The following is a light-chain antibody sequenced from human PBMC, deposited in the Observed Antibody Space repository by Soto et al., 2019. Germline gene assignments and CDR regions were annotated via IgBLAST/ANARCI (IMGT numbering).Light chain of an antibody. CDR2: EVS. V-gene: IGLV2-14*01. Sequence: QSVLTQPASVSGSPGQSITISCNGTSDNIGGYNFISWYQHRPGEVPKLLIYEVSRRPSGVSARFSASKSGTTASLTISGLQAEDEADFYFSSYARGGTSVVFGGGTKVTVL. J-gene: IGLJ2*01. CDR3: SSYARGGTSVV. CDR1: SDNIGGYNF.